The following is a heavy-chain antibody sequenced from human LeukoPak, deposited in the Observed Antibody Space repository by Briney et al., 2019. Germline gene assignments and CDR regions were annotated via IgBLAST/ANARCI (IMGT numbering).Heavy chain of an antibody. J-gene: IGHJ4*02. Sequence: SVKVSCKASGGTLSSFTISWVRQAPGQGLEWMGGIIPIFGTANYAQKFQGRVTITADESTRTAYMELSSLRSEDTAVYYCASRGYGSGSYYGSDYWGQGTLVTVSS. V-gene: IGHV1-69*13. CDR3: ASRGYGSGSYYGSDY. D-gene: IGHD3-10*01. CDR1: GGTLSSFT. CDR2: IIPIFGTA.